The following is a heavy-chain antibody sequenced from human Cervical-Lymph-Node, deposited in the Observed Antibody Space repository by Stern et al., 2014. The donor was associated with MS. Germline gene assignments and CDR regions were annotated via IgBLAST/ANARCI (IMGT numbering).Heavy chain of an antibody. CDR3: ARGSGTAYDLRGDY. J-gene: IGHJ4*01. Sequence: VQLVKSGAEARTPGASMKVSCKASGYIFTDYYLNWVRQAPGQGLEWLGWINPNSGGTNYAQNFQGRVTMTRDSSISTAYMELRWLGSADTAVYYCARGSGTAYDLRGDYWGQGTLVTVSS. D-gene: IGHD3-3*01. CDR2: INPNSGGT. V-gene: IGHV1-2*02. CDR1: GYIFTDYY.